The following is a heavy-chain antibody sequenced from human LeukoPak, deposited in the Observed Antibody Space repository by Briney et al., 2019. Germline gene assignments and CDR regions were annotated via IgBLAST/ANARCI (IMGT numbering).Heavy chain of an antibody. D-gene: IGHD6-6*01. CDR3: ARDFSSSSSVYYYYYMDV. J-gene: IGHJ6*03. CDR2: INHSGST. Sequence: SETLSLTCAVYGGSFSGYYWSWIRQPPGKGLEWIGEINHSGSTNYNPSLKSRVTISVDTSKNQFSLKLSSVTAADTAVYYCARDFSSSSSVYYYYYMDVWGKGTTVTVSS. V-gene: IGHV4-34*01. CDR1: GGSFSGYY.